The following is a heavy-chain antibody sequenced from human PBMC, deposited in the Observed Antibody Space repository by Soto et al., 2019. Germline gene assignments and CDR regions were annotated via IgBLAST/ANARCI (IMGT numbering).Heavy chain of an antibody. D-gene: IGHD3-9*01. CDR1: GYSFNSYW. J-gene: IGHJ4*02. CDR3: ASPGVSYDILTGYI. V-gene: IGHV5-51*01. CDR2: IYPGDSDT. Sequence: GQSLKISCKGSGYSFNSYWIGWVRKMPGKGQEWMGIIYPGDSDTRYSPSLQGQVTISADKSISTAYLQWSSLKASDTAMYYCASPGVSYDILTGYIWGQGTLVTVSS.